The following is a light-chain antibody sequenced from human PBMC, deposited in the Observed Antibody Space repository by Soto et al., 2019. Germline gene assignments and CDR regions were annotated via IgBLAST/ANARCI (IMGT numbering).Light chain of an antibody. V-gene: IGLV1-51*01. J-gene: IGLJ1*01. CDR3: GSWDSSLSAYV. CDR1: SSNIGGNS. Sequence: QSVLTHPPSVSAAPGQQVTISCSGSSSNIGGNSVSWYQQLPGTAPKLLIYDDNKRPSGIPDRFSGSKSGTSATLGITGFQTGDEADYYCGSWDSSLSAYVFGTGTRSPS. CDR2: DDN.